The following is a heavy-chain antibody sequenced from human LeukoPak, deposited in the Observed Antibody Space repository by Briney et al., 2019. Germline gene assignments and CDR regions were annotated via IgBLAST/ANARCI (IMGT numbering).Heavy chain of an antibody. D-gene: IGHD5-18*01. CDR2: IYYSKNT. CDR1: GGSISSSSAY. Sequence: PSETLSLTCTVSGGSISSSSAYWGWIRQPPGKGLEWIGSIYYSKNTYYNPSLKSRVTISADTSKNQFSLALGSVSATDTAVYYCVSPRGFSYGYFDYWGQGTLVTVSS. V-gene: IGHV4-39*01. CDR3: VSPRGFSYGYFDY. J-gene: IGHJ4*02.